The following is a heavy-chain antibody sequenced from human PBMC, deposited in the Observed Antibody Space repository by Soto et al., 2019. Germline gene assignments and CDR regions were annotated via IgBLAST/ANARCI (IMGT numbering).Heavy chain of an antibody. J-gene: IGHJ5*02. Sequence: GGSLRLSCAASGFTFYSFAMSWVRQAPGKGLEWVSTISSETGTKTYYADSVKGRFTISRGNSKNTLYLQMNSLRVEDTAVYFCGNPWTYGVIPSCYPNWFAVWGRGTLVTVS. CDR3: GNPWTYGVIPSCYPNWFAV. D-gene: IGHD2-8*01. CDR1: GFTFYSFA. CDR2: ISSETGTKT. V-gene: IGHV3-23*01.